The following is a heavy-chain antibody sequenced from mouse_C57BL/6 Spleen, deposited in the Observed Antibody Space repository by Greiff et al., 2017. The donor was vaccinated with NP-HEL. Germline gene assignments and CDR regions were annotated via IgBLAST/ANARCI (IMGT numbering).Heavy chain of an antibody. V-gene: IGHV1-80*01. CDR3: ARGALITTVEGDY. CDR2: IYPGDGDT. J-gene: IGHJ2*01. D-gene: IGHD1-1*01. Sequence: GASVKISCKASGYAFSSYWMNWVKQRPGKGLEWIGQIYPGDGDTNYNGKFKGKATLTADKSSSTAYMQLSSLTSDDSAVYFCARGALITTVEGDYWGQGTTLTVSS. CDR1: GYAFSSYW.